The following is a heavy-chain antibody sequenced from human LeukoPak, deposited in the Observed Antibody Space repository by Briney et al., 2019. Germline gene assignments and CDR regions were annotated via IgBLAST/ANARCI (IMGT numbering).Heavy chain of an antibody. J-gene: IGHJ4*02. CDR1: GYSISSGYY. Sequence: SETLSLTCTVSGYSISSGYYWGWIRQPPGKGLEWIGSIYHSGSTYYNPSLKSRVTISVDTSKNQFSLKLSSVTAADTAVYYCARLGEGSGSYPNFDYWGQGTLVTVSS. CDR2: IYHSGST. D-gene: IGHD3-10*01. CDR3: ARLGEGSGSYPNFDY. V-gene: IGHV4-38-2*02.